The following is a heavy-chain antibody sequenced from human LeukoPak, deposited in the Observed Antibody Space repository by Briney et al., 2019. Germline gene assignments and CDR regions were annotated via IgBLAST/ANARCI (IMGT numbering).Heavy chain of an antibody. CDR1: GFTFSSYW. J-gene: IGHJ2*01. CDR3: ARERMGSGNWYLDL. Sequence: QTGGSLRLSCAASGFTFSSYWMHWVRQAPGEGLVWVSRIHKDGSTTGHADSVKGRFTISRDNAKNTLYLQMNSLRAADTAVYYCARERMGSGNWYLDLWGRGTLVTVSS. V-gene: IGHV3-74*01. D-gene: IGHD3-10*01. CDR2: IHKDGSTT.